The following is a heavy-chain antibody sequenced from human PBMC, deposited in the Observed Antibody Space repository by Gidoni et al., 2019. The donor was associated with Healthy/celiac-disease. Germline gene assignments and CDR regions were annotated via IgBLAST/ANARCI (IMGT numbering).Heavy chain of an antibody. V-gene: IGHV4-31*03. Sequence: QVQLQESGPGLVKPSQTLSLTCTVSGGSISSGGYYWSWIRQHPGKGLEWIGYIYYSGSTYYNPSLKSRVTISVDTSKNQFSLKLSSVTAADTAVYYCARATGDSGSYYYWFDPWGQGTLVTVSS. CDR3: ARATGDSGSYYYWFDP. CDR2: IYYSGST. D-gene: IGHD1-26*01. CDR1: GGSISSGGYY. J-gene: IGHJ5*02.